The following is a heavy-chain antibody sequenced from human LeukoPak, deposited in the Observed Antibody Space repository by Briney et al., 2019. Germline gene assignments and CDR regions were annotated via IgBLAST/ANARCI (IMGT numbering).Heavy chain of an antibody. D-gene: IGHD6-13*01. CDR2: ITTTSSTT. CDR3: ASGPTPGVAAAADY. CDR1: GFTFSGYS. J-gene: IGHJ4*02. Sequence: GGSLRLSCAAYGFTFSGYSMHWVRQAPGKGLEWISYITTTSSTTYYIDSVEGRFTISRDNARNSLYLQMNSLRAEDTAVYYCASGPTPGVAAAADYWGQGTLVTVSS. V-gene: IGHV3-48*01.